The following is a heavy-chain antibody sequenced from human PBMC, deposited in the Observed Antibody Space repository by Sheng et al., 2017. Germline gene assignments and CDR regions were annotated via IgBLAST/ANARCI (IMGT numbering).Heavy chain of an antibody. D-gene: IGHD3-10*01. CDR1: GFTFSSYW. V-gene: IGHV3-74*03. Sequence: EVQLVESGGGLVQPGGSLRLSCAASGFTFSSYWMHWVRQAPGKGLEWLSYITTSGSMIKYADSVQGRFTISRDDAKNTLNLQMAGLRVDDTGVYYCARGRWLHSRSYYFDSWGQGTLVTVSS. J-gene: IGHJ4*02. CDR2: ITTSGSMI. CDR3: ARGRWLHSRSYYFDS.